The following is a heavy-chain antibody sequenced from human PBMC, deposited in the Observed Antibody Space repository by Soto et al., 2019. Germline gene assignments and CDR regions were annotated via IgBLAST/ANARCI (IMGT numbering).Heavy chain of an antibody. D-gene: IGHD5-18*01. J-gene: IGHJ4*02. CDR3: ARGFTTIQLWFPLHFDY. Sequence: SETLSLSCAVYGGSFSGYYWSWIRQPPGKGLEWIGEINHSGSTNYNPSLKSRVTISVDTSKNQFSLKLSSVTAADTAVYYCARGFTTIQLWFPLHFDYWGQGSLVTVSS. V-gene: IGHV4-34*01. CDR1: GGSFSGYY. CDR2: INHSGST.